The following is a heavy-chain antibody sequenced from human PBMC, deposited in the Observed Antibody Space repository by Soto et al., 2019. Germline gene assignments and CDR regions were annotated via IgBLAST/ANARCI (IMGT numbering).Heavy chain of an antibody. CDR3: ARSCLVLRVYVPTKNWFDP. CDR1: GYTFTGYY. CDR2: INPNSGVP. Sequence: VASVKVSCKASGYTFTGYYIHWVRQAPGQGLEWMGWINPNSGVPNYAQRFQGRVTMTWDTSITTAYMEVGSLRYDDAAVYFCARSCLVLRVYVPTKNWFDPWGQGTLVTVSS. V-gene: IGHV1-2*02. J-gene: IGHJ5*02. D-gene: IGHD2-2*01.